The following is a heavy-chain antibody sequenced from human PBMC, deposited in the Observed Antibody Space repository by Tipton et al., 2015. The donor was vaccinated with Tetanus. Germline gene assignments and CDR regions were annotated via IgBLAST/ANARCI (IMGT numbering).Heavy chain of an antibody. J-gene: IGHJ4*02. D-gene: IGHD6-19*01. CDR2: IWYDGSNK. CDR3: ARETVLAVAGIFDY. V-gene: IGHV3-33*01. CDR1: GFTFSIYG. Sequence: SLRLSCAASGFTFSIYGMHWVRQAPGKGLEWVAVIWYDGSNKYYADSVKGRFTISRDNSKNTLYLQMNSLRAEDTAVYYCARETVLAVAGIFDYWGQGTLVTVSS.